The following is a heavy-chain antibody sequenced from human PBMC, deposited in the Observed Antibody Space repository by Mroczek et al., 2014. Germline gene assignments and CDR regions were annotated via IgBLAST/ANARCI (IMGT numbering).Heavy chain of an antibody. Sequence: QVQLQHGAAGLLKPSETLSLTCAVYGGSFSGYYWSWIRQPPGKGLEWIGEINHSGSTNYNPSLKSRVTISVDTSKNQFSLKLSSVTAADTAVYYCARDLPGIAAAGTRFGWFDPWGQGTLVTVSS. CDR2: INHSGST. D-gene: IGHD6-13*01. J-gene: IGHJ5*02. CDR1: GGSFSGYY. CDR3: ARDLPGIAAAGTRFGWFDP. V-gene: IGHV4-34*01.